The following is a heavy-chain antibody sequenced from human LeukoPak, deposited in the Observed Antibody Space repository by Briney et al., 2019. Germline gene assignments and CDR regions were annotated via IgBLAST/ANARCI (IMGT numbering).Heavy chain of an antibody. CDR3: AKVARLLWFGELLFLDY. V-gene: IGHV3-23*01. J-gene: IGHJ4*02. Sequence: GGSLRLSCAASGYTFSTYNMIWVRKAPGKGLNWASPIIGSGGSTYYADSVKGRFTISRDNSKNTLYLQMNSLRAEDTAVYYCAKVARLLWFGELLFLDYWGQGTLVTVSS. CDR2: IIGSGGST. CDR1: GYTFSTYN. D-gene: IGHD3-10*01.